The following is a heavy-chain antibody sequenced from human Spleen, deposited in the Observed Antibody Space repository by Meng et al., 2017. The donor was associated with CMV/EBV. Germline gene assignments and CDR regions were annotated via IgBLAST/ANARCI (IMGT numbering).Heavy chain of an antibody. Sequence: SCKDSERNFANRWIGWVRQMPGKGLEWMGFIYPGDSDATYNPSFQGQVTISVDKSISTAYLHWRSLKASDTAIYYCATTSPGAWFDPWGQGTLVTVSS. D-gene: IGHD7-27*01. CDR2: IYPGDSDA. CDR3: ATTSPGAWFDP. V-gene: IGHV5-51*01. CDR1: ERNFANRW. J-gene: IGHJ5*02.